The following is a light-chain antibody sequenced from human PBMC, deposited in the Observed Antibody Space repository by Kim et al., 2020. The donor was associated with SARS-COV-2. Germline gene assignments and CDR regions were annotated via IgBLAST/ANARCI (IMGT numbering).Light chain of an antibody. CDR2: EVN. CDR1: SSDVGSYDL. J-gene: IGLJ1*01. V-gene: IGLV2-23*02. Sequence: GQSITIACTGTSSDVGSYDLVSWNQQHPGKAPKLMIYEVNKRPSGISNRFSGSKSGNTASLTISGLQAEDEADFYCCSYAGSMTYVFGTGTKVTVL. CDR3: CSYAGSMTYV.